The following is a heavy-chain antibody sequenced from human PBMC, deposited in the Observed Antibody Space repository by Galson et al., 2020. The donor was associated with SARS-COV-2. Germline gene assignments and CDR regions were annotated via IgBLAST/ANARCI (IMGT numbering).Heavy chain of an antibody. CDR1: GFTFSDYY. J-gene: IGHJ3*02. D-gene: IGHD1-26*01. Sequence: NSGGSLRLSCAASGFTFSDYYMSWIRQAPGKGLEWVSYISSSGSTIYYADSVKGRFTISRDNSENMLFLQMDSLRADDTAVYYCARDVSGGASDIWGQGTMVTVSS. CDR3: ARDVSGGASDI. V-gene: IGHV3-11*04. CDR2: ISSSGSTI.